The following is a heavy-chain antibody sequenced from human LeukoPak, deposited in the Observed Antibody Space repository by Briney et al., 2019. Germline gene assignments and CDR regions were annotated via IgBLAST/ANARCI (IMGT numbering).Heavy chain of an antibody. CDR1: GGSISSYY. CDR2: IYHSGST. Sequence: SQTLSLTCTVSGGSISSYYWSWIRQPPGKGLEWIGYIYHSGSTYYNPSLKSRVTISVDRSKNQFSLKLSSVTAADTAVYYCARVRFLEWLQYFDYWGQGTLVTVSS. D-gene: IGHD3-3*01. J-gene: IGHJ4*02. V-gene: IGHV4-30-2*01. CDR3: ARVRFLEWLQYFDY.